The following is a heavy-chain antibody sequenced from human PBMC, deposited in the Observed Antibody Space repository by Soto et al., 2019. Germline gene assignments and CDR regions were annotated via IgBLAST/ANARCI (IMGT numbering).Heavy chain of an antibody. D-gene: IGHD2-15*01. CDR1: GFTFSSYS. CDR3: AKYCSGGSCPPYSDY. Sequence: GGSLRLSCAASGFTFSSYSMNWVRQAPGKGLEWVSSISSSSSYIYYADSVKGRFTISRDNAKNSLYLQMNSLRAEDTAVYYCAKYCSGGSCPPYSDYWGQGTLVTVSS. CDR2: ISSSSSYI. V-gene: IGHV3-21*01. J-gene: IGHJ4*02.